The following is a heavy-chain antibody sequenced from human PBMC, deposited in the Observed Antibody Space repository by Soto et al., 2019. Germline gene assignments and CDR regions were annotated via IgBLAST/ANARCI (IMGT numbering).Heavy chain of an antibody. CDR1: GSAITRYY. Sequence: QVDLVQSGAEVKKPGASVTISCKASGSAITRYYIHWVRQAPGRGLEWMGIINPGGGSASYAQKFQASVTIDKDTSTGTVYMDLRSLRTEDTAVYYCARDTSCCSLNGLDVWGQGTKVNFSS. CDR2: INPGGGSA. CDR3: ARDTSCCSLNGLDV. D-gene: IGHD2-21*01. J-gene: IGHJ6*02. V-gene: IGHV1-46*01.